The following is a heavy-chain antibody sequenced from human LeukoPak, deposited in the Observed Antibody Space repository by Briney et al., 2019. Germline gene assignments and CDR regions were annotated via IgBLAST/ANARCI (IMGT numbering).Heavy chain of an antibody. D-gene: IGHD2-2*01. Sequence: GALRLSCAASGFTFSRYAMSWVRQAPGKGLEWVSAISGGGGSTYNADSVKGRFSVSRDNPKNTLYLQMNSLRAEDTAIYFCAKDGEGEVPTAIGYWGQGTLVIVSS. V-gene: IGHV3-23*01. J-gene: IGHJ4*02. CDR2: ISGGGGST. CDR1: GFTFSRYA. CDR3: AKDGEGEVPTAIGY.